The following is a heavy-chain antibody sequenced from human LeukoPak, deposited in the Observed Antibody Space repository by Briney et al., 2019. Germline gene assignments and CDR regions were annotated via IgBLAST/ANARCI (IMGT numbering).Heavy chain of an antibody. CDR3: ARMRGYDILTGSPRYFDY. J-gene: IGHJ4*02. V-gene: IGHV5-51*01. Sequence: GESLKISCKGSGYSFTSYWIGWVRQMPGKGPEWMGIIYPGDSDTRYSPSFQGQVTISADKSISTAYLQWSSLKASDTAMYCCARMRGYDILTGSPRYFDYWGQGTLVTVSS. CDR1: GYSFTSYW. CDR2: IYPGDSDT. D-gene: IGHD3-9*01.